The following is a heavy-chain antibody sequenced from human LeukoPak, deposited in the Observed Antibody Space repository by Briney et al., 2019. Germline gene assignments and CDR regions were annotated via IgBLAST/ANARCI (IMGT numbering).Heavy chain of an antibody. CDR1: GFTFSSYA. V-gene: IGHV3-23*01. D-gene: IGHD3-3*01. CDR2: ISGSGGST. Sequence: PGGSLRLSCAASGFTFSSYAMSWVRQAPGKGLGWVSAISGSGGSTYYADSVKGRFTISRDNSKNTLYLQMNSLRAEDTAVYYCAKDQGYYDFWSGFDYWSQGNLVTASS. J-gene: IGHJ4*02. CDR3: AKDQGYYDFWSGFDY.